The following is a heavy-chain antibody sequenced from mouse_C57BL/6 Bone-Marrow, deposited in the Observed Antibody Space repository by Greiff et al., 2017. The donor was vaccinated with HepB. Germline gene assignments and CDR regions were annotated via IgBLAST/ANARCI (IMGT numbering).Heavy chain of an antibody. CDR1: EYEFPSHD. D-gene: IGHD3-2*02. J-gene: IGHJ2*01. Sequence: EVKVVESGGGLVQPGESLKLSCESNEYEFPSHDMSWVRKTPEKRLELVAAINSDGGSTYYPDTMERRFIISRDNTKKTLYLQMSSLRSEDTALYYCASSRQRRPYYFDYWGQGTTLTVSS. CDR2: INSDGGST. CDR3: ASSRQRRPYYFDY. V-gene: IGHV5-2*01.